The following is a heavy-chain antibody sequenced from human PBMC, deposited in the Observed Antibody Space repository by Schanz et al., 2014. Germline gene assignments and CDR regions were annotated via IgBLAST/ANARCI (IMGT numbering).Heavy chain of an antibody. CDR2: IKQDGSEK. CDR3: AKYGGELGVSFEY. CDR1: GFSFSVSW. D-gene: IGHD7-27*01. Sequence: PLVEFGGGLVQPGGSLRLSCEASGFSFSVSWMNWVRQAPGEGLEWVANIKQDGSEKYYVDSVKGRFTISRDNAKNSLYLQMNSLRPEDTAVYYCAKYGGELGVSFEYWGQGTLVTVSS. V-gene: IGHV3-7*01. J-gene: IGHJ4*02.